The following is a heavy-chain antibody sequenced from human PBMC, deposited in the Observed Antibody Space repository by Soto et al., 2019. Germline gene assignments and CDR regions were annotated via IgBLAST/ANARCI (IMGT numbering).Heavy chain of an antibody. V-gene: IGHV3-64*01. D-gene: IGHD6-6*01. CDR1: GFTLSGYA. CDR2: ISSNGVGT. CDR3: ARRARPDFYYLAV. Sequence: GGSLRLSCAASGFTLSGYAMDWVRQAPGKGLEYVSGISSNGVGTYYANSVQGRFTISRDNSKNTVYLQMGSLRPEDMAVYYCARRARPDFYYLAVWGKGTTVTVSS. J-gene: IGHJ6*03.